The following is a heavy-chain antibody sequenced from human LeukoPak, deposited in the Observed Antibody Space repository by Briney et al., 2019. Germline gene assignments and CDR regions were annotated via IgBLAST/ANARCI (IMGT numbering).Heavy chain of an antibody. CDR1: GGSVSSGSYY. D-gene: IGHD4-17*01. CDR2: IYYSAST. V-gene: IGHV4-61*01. CDR3: ARTTYYYYGMDV. Sequence: PSGTLSLTCTVSGGSVSSGSYYWSWIRQPPGKGLEWIGYIYYSASTNYNPSLKSRVTISVDTSNNQFSLKLSSVTAADTAVYYCARTTYYYYGMDVWGQGTTVTVSS. J-gene: IGHJ6*02.